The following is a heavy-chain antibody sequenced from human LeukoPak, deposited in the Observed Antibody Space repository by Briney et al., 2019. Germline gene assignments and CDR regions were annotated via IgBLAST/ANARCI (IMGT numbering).Heavy chain of an antibody. CDR3: ARDGTLRNYYYYGMDV. CDR1: GFTSIAYA. D-gene: IGHD1-26*01. V-gene: IGHV3-21*01. Sequence: GGSLRLSCVGSGFTSIAYALTWARQAPGKGLEWVSSISSSSSYIYYADSVKGRFTISRDNAKNSLYLQMNSLRAEDTAVYYCARDGTLRNYYYYGMDVWGQGTTVTVSS. J-gene: IGHJ6*02. CDR2: ISSSSSYI.